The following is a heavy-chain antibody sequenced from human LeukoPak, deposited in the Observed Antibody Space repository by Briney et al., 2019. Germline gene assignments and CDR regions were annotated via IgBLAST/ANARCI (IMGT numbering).Heavy chain of an antibody. J-gene: IGHJ4*02. CDR3: ARGPYGDFFFDY. V-gene: IGHV3-30-3*01. CDR1: GFTFSSYA. CDR2: ISYDGSNK. Sequence: PGRSLRLSCAASGFTFSSYAMHWVRQAPGKGLEWVAVISYDGSNKYYADSVKGRFTISRDNSKSTLYLQMNSLRAEDTAVYYCARGPYGDFFFDYWGQGTLVTVSS. D-gene: IGHD4-17*01.